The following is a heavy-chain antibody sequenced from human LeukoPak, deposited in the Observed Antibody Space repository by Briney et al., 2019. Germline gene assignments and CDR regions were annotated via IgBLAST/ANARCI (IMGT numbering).Heavy chain of an antibody. CDR2: LSYTGKT. Sequence: PSETLSLTRNVSGVSHSTSHWHWLRQRPGKGLEWIGCLSYTGKTDYNPSLKSRVSISLGSSNNHFSLKLTSVTAADTAVYYCSQDYFDPFDHWGQGILVTVSS. D-gene: IGHD2/OR15-2a*01. J-gene: IGHJ4*02. CDR1: GVSHSTSH. V-gene: IGHV4-59*01. CDR3: SQDYFDPFDH.